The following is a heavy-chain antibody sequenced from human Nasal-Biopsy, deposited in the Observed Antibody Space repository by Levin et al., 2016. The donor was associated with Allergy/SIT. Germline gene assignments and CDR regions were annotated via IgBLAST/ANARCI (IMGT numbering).Heavy chain of an antibody. Sequence: GGSLRLSCAASGFTFSTYSMNWVRQTPGKGLEWVANISPDGSAEVYVDPVKGRFTTSRDNAKNSLDLQMHSLRVEDTAVYYCAAWAPNSMNVWGQGTLLMVSA. CDR2: ISPDGSAE. D-gene: IGHD2/OR15-2a*01. J-gene: IGHJ4*02. CDR3: AAWAPNSMNV. V-gene: IGHV3-7*01. CDR1: GFTFSTYS.